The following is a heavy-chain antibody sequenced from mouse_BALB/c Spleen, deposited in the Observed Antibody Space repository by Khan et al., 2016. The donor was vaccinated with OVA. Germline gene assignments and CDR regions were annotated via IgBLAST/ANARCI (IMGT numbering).Heavy chain of an antibody. Sequence: VQLQQSGAELVRPGTSVNISCKASGDAFTNYWLGWVKQRPGHGLAWIGDIYPGSGNTYYNEKLKGKVTLTADKSSSTAYLQLINLTSEDSAVYFCARWGMDSWGQGTSVTVSS. CDR1: GDAFTNYW. CDR2: IYPGSGNT. CDR3: ARWGMDS. J-gene: IGHJ4*01. V-gene: IGHV1-63*01.